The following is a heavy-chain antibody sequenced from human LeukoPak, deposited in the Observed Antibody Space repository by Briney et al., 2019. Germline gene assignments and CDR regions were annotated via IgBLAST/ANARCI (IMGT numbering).Heavy chain of an antibody. Sequence: GGSLRLSCAASGVTLSSYAMSWVRQAPGKGLEGFSAISGSGGSTYYAASVKGRFTISRDHSKNTLYLQMKSLRAEDPAVYYCARYGDYVWTAYYYYGMDVWGKGTTVTVSS. J-gene: IGHJ6*01. D-gene: IGHD4-17*01. CDR2: ISGSGGST. CDR3: ARYGDYVWTAYYYYGMDV. V-gene: IGHV3-23*01. CDR1: GVTLSSYA.